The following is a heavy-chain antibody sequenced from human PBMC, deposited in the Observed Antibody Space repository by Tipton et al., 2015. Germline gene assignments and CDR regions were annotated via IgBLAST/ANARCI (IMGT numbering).Heavy chain of an antibody. D-gene: IGHD6-19*01. V-gene: IGHV6-1*01. CDR2: TYYRSKGYN. J-gene: IGHJ6*02. Sequence: GLVKPSQTLSLTCGISGDSVSSDSAAWHWIRQSPSRGLEWLGRTYYRSKGYNDYAVYVKSRITINPDTSKNQFSLKLTSVTAAATAGYYWGGRGAGPSHYAMDVWGQGTTVAVSS. CDR3: GGRGAGPSHYAMDV. CDR1: GDSVSSDSAA.